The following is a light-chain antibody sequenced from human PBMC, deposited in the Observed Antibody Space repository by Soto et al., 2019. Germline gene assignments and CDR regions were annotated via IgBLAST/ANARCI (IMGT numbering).Light chain of an antibody. V-gene: IGLV1-51*01. J-gene: IGLJ2*01. Sequence: QSVLTQPPSVSAAPGQKVTISCSGSSSNIGNNYVSWYQQLPGTAPKLLIYDNNKRPSGIPDRFSGSKSGTSATLCITGLQTVDEADYYCGTWDSSLSAVVFGGGTKLTVL. CDR2: DNN. CDR3: GTWDSSLSAVV. CDR1: SSNIGNNY.